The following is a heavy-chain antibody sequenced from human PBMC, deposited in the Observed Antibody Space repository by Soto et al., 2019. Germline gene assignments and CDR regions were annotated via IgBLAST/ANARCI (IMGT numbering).Heavy chain of an antibody. CDR2: IIPIFGTA. Sequence: SVKVSCKASGGTFSSYAISWVRQAPGQGLEWMGGIIPIFGTANYAQKFQGRVTITADESTSTAYMELSSLRSEDTAVYYCARHARPEEYGGPPEYFQHWGQGTLVTVSS. V-gene: IGHV1-69*13. J-gene: IGHJ1*01. D-gene: IGHD4-17*01. CDR3: ARHARPEEYGGPPEYFQH. CDR1: GGTFSSYA.